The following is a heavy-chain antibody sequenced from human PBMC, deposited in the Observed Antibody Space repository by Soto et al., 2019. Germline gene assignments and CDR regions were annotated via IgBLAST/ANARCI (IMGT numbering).Heavy chain of an antibody. V-gene: IGHV3-74*01. D-gene: IGHD6-19*01. CDR3: GRGGSDSPRGMDV. CDR2: INPDGSST. J-gene: IGHJ6*02. CDR1: GFTFSPYW. Sequence: EVQLAESGGGLVQPGGSLRLSCAASGFTFSPYWMHWVRQAPGKGLVWVSRINPDGSSTDYADSVKGRFTISRDNAKNTLYLQMTSLRAEDTGVYYCGRGGSDSPRGMDVWCQGTTVTVSS.